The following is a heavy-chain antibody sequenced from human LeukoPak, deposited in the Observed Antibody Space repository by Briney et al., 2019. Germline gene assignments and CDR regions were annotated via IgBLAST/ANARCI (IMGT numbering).Heavy chain of an antibody. CDR2: IYYSGST. D-gene: IGHD6-13*01. CDR1: GGSISSYY. J-gene: IGHJ4*02. Sequence: SETLSLTCTVSGGSISSYYWSWIRQPPGKGLEWIGYIYYSGSTNYNPSLKSRVTISVDTSKNQFSLKLSSVTAADTAVYYCARGVDPEQQLAPYFDYWGQGTLVTVSS. V-gene: IGHV4-59*01. CDR3: ARGVDPEQQLAPYFDY.